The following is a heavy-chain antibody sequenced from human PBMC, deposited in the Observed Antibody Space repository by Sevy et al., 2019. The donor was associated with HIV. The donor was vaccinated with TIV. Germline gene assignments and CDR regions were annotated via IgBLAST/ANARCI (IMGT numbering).Heavy chain of an antibody. CDR2: IKQDAGQK. CDR3: ARDDGNYYFHY. CDR1: GFTFSKYW. J-gene: IGHJ4*02. Sequence: GGFLRLSCAASGFTFSKYWMGWVRQAPGKGLEWVANIKQDAGQKYYVDSVKGRFTISRVNARSSLYLQMNSLRAEDTAVYFCARDDGNYYFHYWGQGTLVTVSS. D-gene: IGHD1-7*01. V-gene: IGHV3-7*01.